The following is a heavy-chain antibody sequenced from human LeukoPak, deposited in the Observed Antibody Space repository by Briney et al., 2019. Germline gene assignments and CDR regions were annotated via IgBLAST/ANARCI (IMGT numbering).Heavy chain of an antibody. CDR2: IYYSGST. CDR3: ARLTSDDYYDSSGYQKFDY. J-gene: IGHJ4*02. D-gene: IGHD3-22*01. V-gene: IGHV4-31*03. CDR1: GVSISSGGYY. Sequence: SQTLSLTCTVSGVSISSGGYYWSWIRQHPGKGLEWIGYIYYSGSTYYNPSLKSRVTISVDTSKNQFSLKLSSVTAADTAVYYCARLTSDDYYDSSGYQKFDYWGQGTLVTVSS.